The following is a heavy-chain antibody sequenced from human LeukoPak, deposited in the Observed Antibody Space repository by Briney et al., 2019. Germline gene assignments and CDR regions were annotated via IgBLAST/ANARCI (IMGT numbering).Heavy chain of an antibody. J-gene: IGHJ4*02. D-gene: IGHD6-13*01. CDR1: GYTFTSYG. V-gene: IGHV1-18*01. Sequence: ASVKVSCKASGYTFTSYGISWVRQAPGQGLEWMGRISAYNGNTNYAQKLQGRVTMTTDTSTSTAYMELRSLRSDDTAVYYCARNIAAADPFDYWGQGTLVTVSS. CDR2: ISAYNGNT. CDR3: ARNIAAADPFDY.